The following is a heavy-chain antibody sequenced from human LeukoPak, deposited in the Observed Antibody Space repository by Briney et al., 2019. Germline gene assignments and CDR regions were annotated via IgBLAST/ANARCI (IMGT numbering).Heavy chain of an antibody. CDR3: ARLSSGSGSSGYYYGMDV. D-gene: IGHD3-10*01. CDR1: GGSISSSSYY. V-gene: IGHV4-39*01. CDR2: IYYSGST. Sequence: SETLSLTCTVSGGSISSSSYYWGWIRQPPGKGLEWIGSIYYSGSTYYNPSLKSRVTISVDTSKNQFSLKLSSVTAADTAVYYCARLSSGSGSSGYYYGMDVWGQGTTVTVSS. J-gene: IGHJ6*02.